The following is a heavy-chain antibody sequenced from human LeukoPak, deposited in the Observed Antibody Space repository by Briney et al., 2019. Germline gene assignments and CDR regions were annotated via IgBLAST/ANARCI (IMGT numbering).Heavy chain of an antibody. V-gene: IGHV3-30*03. J-gene: IGHJ4*02. Sequence: AGRSLRLSCAASGFTFSSYGMHWVRQAPGKGLEWVAVISYDGSNKYYADSVKGRFTISRDNSKNTLYLQMNSLRAEDTAVYYCAYPTVAGNFDYWGQGTLVTVSS. CDR3: AYPTVAGNFDY. CDR1: GFTFSSYG. CDR2: ISYDGSNK. D-gene: IGHD6-19*01.